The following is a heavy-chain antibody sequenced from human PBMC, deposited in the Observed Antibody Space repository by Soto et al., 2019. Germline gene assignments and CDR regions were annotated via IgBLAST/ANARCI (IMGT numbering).Heavy chain of an antibody. Sequence: PGGSLRLSCAASGFTFSSYAMHWVRQAPGKGLEWVAVISYDGSNKYYADSVKGRFTISRDNSKNTLYLQMNSLRAEDTAVYYCARVYCGSDCYLTYYYYYGMDVWGQGTTVTVSS. V-gene: IGHV3-30-3*01. J-gene: IGHJ6*02. CDR2: ISYDGSNK. D-gene: IGHD2-21*02. CDR1: GFTFSSYA. CDR3: ARVYCGSDCYLTYYYYYGMDV.